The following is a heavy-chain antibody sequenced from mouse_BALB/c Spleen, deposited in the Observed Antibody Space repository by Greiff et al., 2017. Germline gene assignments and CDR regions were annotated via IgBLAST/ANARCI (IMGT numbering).Heavy chain of an antibody. Sequence: VQLQQSGAELVKPGASVKLSCTASGFNIKDTYMHWVKQRPEQGLEWIGRIDPANGNTKYDPKFQGKATITADTSSNTAYLQLSSLTSEDTAVYYWARGGHSGGFAYWGQGTLVTVSA. D-gene: IGHD3-1*01. CDR2: IDPANGNT. CDR1: GFNIKDTY. CDR3: ARGGHSGGFAY. J-gene: IGHJ3*01. V-gene: IGHV14-3*02.